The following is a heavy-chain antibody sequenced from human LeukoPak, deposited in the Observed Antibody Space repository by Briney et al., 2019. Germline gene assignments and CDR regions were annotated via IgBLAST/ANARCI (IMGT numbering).Heavy chain of an antibody. CDR1: GFTFSSYA. Sequence: QPGGSLRLSCAASGFTFSSYAMHWVRQAPGKGLEWVANIKQEGSEKYYVDSVKGRFTISRDNAKNSLYLQMTSLRAEDTAIYYCARDRYSSTWYDRAHGPNFDYWGQGTLVTVSS. J-gene: IGHJ4*02. CDR2: IKQEGSEK. V-gene: IGHV3-7*03. D-gene: IGHD6-13*01. CDR3: ARDRYSSTWYDRAHGPNFDY.